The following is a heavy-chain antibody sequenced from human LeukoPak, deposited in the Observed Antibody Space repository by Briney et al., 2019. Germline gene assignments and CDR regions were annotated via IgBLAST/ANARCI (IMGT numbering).Heavy chain of an antibody. CDR3: ARRGSYSAEYFQH. D-gene: IGHD1-26*01. J-gene: IGHJ1*01. CDR2: ISSSGGST. CDR1: GFSFSSYT. V-gene: IGHV3-64*01. Sequence: GGSLRLSCAASGFSFSSYTMHWVRQAPGKGLEYVSAISSSGGSTYYVNSVKGRFTISRDNSKNTLYLQMGSLRAEDMAVYYCARRGSYSAEYFQHWGQGTLVTVSS.